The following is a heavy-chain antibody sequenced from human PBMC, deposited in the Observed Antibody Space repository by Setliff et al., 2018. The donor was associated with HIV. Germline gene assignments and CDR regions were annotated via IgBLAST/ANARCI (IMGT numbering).Heavy chain of an antibody. V-gene: IGHV1-18*01. CDR3: ARKYTGGPLDY. Sequence: ASVKVSCKASGYPFTSYGITWVRQAPGQGLEWMGWISTYNGNTHYAQKLQGRVTMTTDTSTSTAYMELRSLRSDDTAMYYCARKYTGGPLDYWGQGTLVTVSS. CDR2: ISTYNGNT. J-gene: IGHJ4*02. CDR1: GYPFTSYG. D-gene: IGHD6-19*01.